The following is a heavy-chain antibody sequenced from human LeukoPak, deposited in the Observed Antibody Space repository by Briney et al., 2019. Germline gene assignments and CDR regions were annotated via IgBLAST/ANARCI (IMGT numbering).Heavy chain of an antibody. Sequence: ASVKVSCKASGYTFTSYYMHWVRQAPGQGLEWMGIINPSGGSTSYAQKFQGRVTMTRDTSTSTVYMELSSLRSEDTAVYYCARDGVCYGSGSSYYYYGMDVWGRGTTVTVSS. CDR1: GYTFTSYY. J-gene: IGHJ6*02. CDR3: ARDGVCYGSGSSYYYYGMDV. D-gene: IGHD3-10*01. CDR2: INPSGGST. V-gene: IGHV1-46*01.